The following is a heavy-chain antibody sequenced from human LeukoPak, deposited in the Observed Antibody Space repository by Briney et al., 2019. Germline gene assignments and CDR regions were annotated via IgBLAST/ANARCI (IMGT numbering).Heavy chain of an antibody. Sequence: GGSLRLSCAASGFAFSSYAMSWVRQAPGKGLEWVSGISVSGGSTYYADSVKGRFTISRGNSKNTLYLQMNSLRADDTAVYYCAKDPRPYYDVPVGYWGQGTLVTVSP. CDR2: ISVSGGST. CDR3: AKDPRPYYDVPVGY. V-gene: IGHV3-23*01. D-gene: IGHD3-3*01. J-gene: IGHJ4*02. CDR1: GFAFSSYA.